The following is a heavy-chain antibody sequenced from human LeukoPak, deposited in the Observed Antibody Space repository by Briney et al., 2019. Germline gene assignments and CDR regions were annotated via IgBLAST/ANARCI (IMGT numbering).Heavy chain of an antibody. J-gene: IGHJ4*02. CDR2: IYYSGNT. CDR1: GGSISSSSFY. CDR3: ARRTSLNKLYSFDY. V-gene: IGHV4-39*01. D-gene: IGHD2-2*01. Sequence: PSETLSLTCTVSGGSISSSSFYWGWIRQPPGKGLEWIGNIYYSGNTYYNSSLKSRVTISVDTSKNQFSLKLSSVTAADTAVYCCARRTSLNKLYSFDYWGQGALVTVSS.